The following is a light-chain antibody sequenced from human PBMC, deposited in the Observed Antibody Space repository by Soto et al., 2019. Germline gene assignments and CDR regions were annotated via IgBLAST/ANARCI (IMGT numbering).Light chain of an antibody. J-gene: IGKJ4*01. CDR2: DAF. CDR1: QSIRSGR. Sequence: LSPGERATLSCRASQSIRSGRLAWYQQKTGQAPRILIFDAFNTASGTPERFTGSGSGTEFTLTISRLEPEDFAVYYFQQYGSSPLAFCGGTKVDI. V-gene: IGKV3-20*01. CDR3: QQYGSSPLA.